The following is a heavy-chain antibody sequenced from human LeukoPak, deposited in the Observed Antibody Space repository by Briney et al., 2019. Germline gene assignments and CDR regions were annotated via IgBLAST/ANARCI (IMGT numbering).Heavy chain of an antibody. Sequence: SETLSLTCAVYGGSFSGYYWSWIRQPPGKGLEWIGEINHSGSTNYNPSLKSRVTISVDTSKNQFSLKLSSVTAADTAVYYCAIGGPYCGGDCSRSVDVWGKGTTVTVSS. CDR1: GGSFSGYY. D-gene: IGHD2-21*01. CDR3: AIGGPYCGGDCSRSVDV. V-gene: IGHV4-34*01. J-gene: IGHJ6*04. CDR2: INHSGST.